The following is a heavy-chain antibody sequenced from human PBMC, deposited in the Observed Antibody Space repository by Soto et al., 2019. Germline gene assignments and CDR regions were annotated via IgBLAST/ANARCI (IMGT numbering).Heavy chain of an antibody. Sequence: QVQLVESGGGVVQPGRSLRLSCAASGFTFSSYGMHWVRQAPGKELEWVAVISYDGSNKYYADSVKGRFTISRDNSKNTLYLQMNSLRAEDTAVYYCAKGHDYWYFDLWGRGTLVTVSS. V-gene: IGHV3-30*18. CDR1: GFTFSSYG. CDR2: ISYDGSNK. D-gene: IGHD3-3*01. CDR3: AKGHDYWYFDL. J-gene: IGHJ2*01.